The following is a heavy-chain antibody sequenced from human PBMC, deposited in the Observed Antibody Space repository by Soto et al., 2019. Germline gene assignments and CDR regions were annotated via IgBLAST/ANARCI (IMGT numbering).Heavy chain of an antibody. V-gene: IGHV4-59*08. Sequence: QVQLQESGPGLVKPSETLSLTCTVSCGSISSYYWSWIRQPPGQGLEWIGYIYYSGSTNYNPSLKSRVTISVATSKNQASLKLSSVTAADTAVYYCARRYGYSFDYWGQGTLVTVSS. CDR1: CGSISSYY. CDR3: ARRYGYSFDY. D-gene: IGHD1-1*01. J-gene: IGHJ4*02. CDR2: IYYSGST.